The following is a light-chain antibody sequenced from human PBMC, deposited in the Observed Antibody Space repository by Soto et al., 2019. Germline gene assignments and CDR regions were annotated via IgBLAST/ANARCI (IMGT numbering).Light chain of an antibody. CDR3: QQRSNWPPIT. Sequence: LVMPQSPGSLSVSPREGAPLSCRASQGIGDTLAWYQHKPGQTPRLLIYDTSTRATGVPARFSGSRSGTDFTLTISSLEPEDFAVYYCQQRSNWPPITFGQGTRLEVK. V-gene: IGKV3-11*01. CDR1: QGIGDT. CDR2: DTS. J-gene: IGKJ5*01.